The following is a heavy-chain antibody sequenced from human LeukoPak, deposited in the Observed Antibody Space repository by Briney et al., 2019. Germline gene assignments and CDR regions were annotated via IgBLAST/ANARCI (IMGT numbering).Heavy chain of an antibody. CDR2: IYSGGST. Sequence: PGGSLRLSCAASGFTVSSNYMSWVRQAPGKGLEWVSVIYSGGSTYYADSVKGRFTISRHNSKNTLYLQMNSLRSEDTAVYYCARIRDYYDSSGYYSVFDYWGQGTLVTVSS. V-gene: IGHV3-53*04. D-gene: IGHD3-22*01. CDR3: ARIRDYYDSSGYYSVFDY. CDR1: GFTVSSNY. J-gene: IGHJ4*02.